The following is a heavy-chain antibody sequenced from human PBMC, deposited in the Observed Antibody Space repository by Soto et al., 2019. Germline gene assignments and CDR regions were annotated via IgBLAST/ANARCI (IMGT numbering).Heavy chain of an antibody. J-gene: IGHJ3*01. CDR3: ARVGLGAFDAFDV. D-gene: IGHD1-26*01. CDR1: GFTFSGYW. CDR2: VNSDGSSR. Sequence: EVQLVESGGGLVQPGGSLRLSCAASGFTFSGYWMHWVRQVPGKGLVWVSRVNSDGSSRSYADSVKGRFTISRDNAKNTLHLEMNGLRAEDTAVYYCARVGLGAFDAFDVWGQGTTVTVSS. V-gene: IGHV3-74*01.